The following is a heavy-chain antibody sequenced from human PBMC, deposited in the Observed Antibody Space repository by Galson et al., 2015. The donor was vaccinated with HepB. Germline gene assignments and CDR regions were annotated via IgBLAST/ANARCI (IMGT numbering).Heavy chain of an antibody. J-gene: IGHJ4*02. V-gene: IGHV3-21*01. CDR2: ISSSSSYI. Sequence: SLRLSCAASGFTFSSYSMNWVRQAPGKGLEWVSSISSSSSYIYYADSVKGRFTISRDNAKNSLYLQMNSLRAEDTAVYYCARDRDGYNSGGGYWGQGTLVTVSS. CDR3: ARDRDGYNSGGGY. D-gene: IGHD5-24*01. CDR1: GFTFSSYS.